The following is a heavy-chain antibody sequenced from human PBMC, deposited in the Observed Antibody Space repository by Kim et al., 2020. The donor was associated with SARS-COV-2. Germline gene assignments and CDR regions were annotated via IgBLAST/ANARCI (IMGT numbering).Heavy chain of an antibody. D-gene: IGHD2-2*01. CDR1: GFTFSSYW. J-gene: IGHJ4*02. Sequence: GGSLRLSCAASGFTFSSYWMSWVRQAPGKGLEWVANIKQDGSEKYYVDSVKGRFTISRDNAKNSLYLQMNSLRAEDTAVYYCARWSCSSTSCYEAYFDYWGQGTLVTVSS. CDR2: IKQDGSEK. V-gene: IGHV3-7*01. CDR3: ARWSCSSTSCYEAYFDY.